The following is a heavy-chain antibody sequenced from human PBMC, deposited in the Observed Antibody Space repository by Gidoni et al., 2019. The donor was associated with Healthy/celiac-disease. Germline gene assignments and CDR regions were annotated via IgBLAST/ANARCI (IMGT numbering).Heavy chain of an antibody. Sequence: EVQLVESGGGLVQPGGSLRLPCAAPGSTFSSYDMHWVRQATGKGLEWVSAIGTAGDTYYPGSVKGRFTISRENAKNSLYLQMNSLRAGDTAVYYCARAGEWLRETGYFDLWGRGTLVTVSS. V-gene: IGHV3-13*01. CDR2: IGTAGDT. CDR1: GSTFSSYD. D-gene: IGHD5-12*01. CDR3: ARAGEWLRETGYFDL. J-gene: IGHJ2*01.